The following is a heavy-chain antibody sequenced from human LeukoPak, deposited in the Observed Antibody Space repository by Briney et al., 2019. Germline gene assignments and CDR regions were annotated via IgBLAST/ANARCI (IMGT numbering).Heavy chain of an antibody. D-gene: IGHD5-18*01. CDR2: IFYTGST. J-gene: IGHJ4*01. V-gene: IGHV4-61*05. CDR1: GGSISSNSYY. CDR3: ARAGPGYSYGYTPFSFDS. Sequence: SETLSLTCAVSGGSISSNSYYWGWIRQPPGKGLEWIGYIFYTGSTKYNSSLESRVTISVDTSKNLFSLKLSSVTAADTAVYYCARAGPGYSYGYTPFSFDSWGQGTLVTVSS.